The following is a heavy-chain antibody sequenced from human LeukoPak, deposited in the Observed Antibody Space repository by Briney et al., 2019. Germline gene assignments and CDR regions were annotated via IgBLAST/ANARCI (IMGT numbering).Heavy chain of an antibody. CDR3: ARGRFSSGWHFDY. CDR1: GFTVSSNY. CDR2: IYSGRST. Sequence: PGGSLRLSCAASGFTVSSNYMSWVRQAPGEGLEWVSLIYSGRSTYYADSVKGRFTISRDNSKNTLYLQMNSLSADDTAVYYCARGRFSSGWHFDYWGQGTLVSVSS. J-gene: IGHJ4*02. V-gene: IGHV3-53*01. D-gene: IGHD6-19*01.